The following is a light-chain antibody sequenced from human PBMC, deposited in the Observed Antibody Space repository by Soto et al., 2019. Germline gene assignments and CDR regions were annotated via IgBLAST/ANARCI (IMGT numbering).Light chain of an antibody. CDR2: VAS. CDR3: QQTYSTTG. J-gene: IGKJ1*01. CDR1: QSINSY. Sequence: IEITQPPSSLCASLVSRGRMACRASQSINSYLNWYQQKPGKAPKLLIYVASSLQSGVPSRFSGSGSGTDFTLTISSLQPEDFATYYCQQTYSTTGFGQGRKVDIK. V-gene: IGKV1-39*01.